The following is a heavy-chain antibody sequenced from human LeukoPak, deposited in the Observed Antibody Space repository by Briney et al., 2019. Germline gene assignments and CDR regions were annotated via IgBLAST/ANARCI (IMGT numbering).Heavy chain of an antibody. D-gene: IGHD6-13*01. CDR1: GGSISSSSYY. V-gene: IGHV4-39*01. Sequence: PSETLSLTCTVSGGSISSSSYYWGWLRQPPGKGLEWIGSIYYSGSSYYNPSLKSRVTISVDTSKNQFSLKLSSVTVADTAVYYCARHTGIAAADDTLEYFQHWGQGTLVTVSS. CDR2: IYYSGSS. CDR3: ARHTGIAAADDTLEYFQH. J-gene: IGHJ1*01.